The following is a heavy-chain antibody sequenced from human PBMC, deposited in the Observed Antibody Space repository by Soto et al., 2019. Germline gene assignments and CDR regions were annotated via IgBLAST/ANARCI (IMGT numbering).Heavy chain of an antibody. CDR2: FYASGYT. V-gene: IGHV4-4*07. Sequence: TSETLSLTCAVSGGSISSYYWSWIRQPDGKGLEWIGRFYASGYTNYNPSLKSRVTMSLDTSKNQFSLRLSSVTAADTAIYYCARGNQVSMSDYWGQGTLVTVSS. CDR1: GGSISSYY. CDR3: ARGNQVSMSDY. J-gene: IGHJ4*02.